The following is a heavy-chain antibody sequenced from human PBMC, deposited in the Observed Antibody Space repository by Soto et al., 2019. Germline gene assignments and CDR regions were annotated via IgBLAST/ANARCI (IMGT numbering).Heavy chain of an antibody. CDR2: IYYLGNT. D-gene: IGHD5-12*01. CDR3: AGLFPYVSSGYRSEYFQH. CDR1: RGSRSRGASY. Sequence: SVTRSATRRVARGSRSRGASYCGWVTQPPRKGLEWIGSIYYLGNTYYNPSLGGRVSISVDTSKNQFSLKLKSVTAADTAVFYCAGLFPYVSSGYRSEYFQHWGQGTLVTVSS. J-gene: IGHJ1*01. V-gene: IGHV4-39*01.